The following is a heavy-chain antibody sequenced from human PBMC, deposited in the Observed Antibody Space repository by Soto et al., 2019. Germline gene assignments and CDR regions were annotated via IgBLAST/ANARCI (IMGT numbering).Heavy chain of an antibody. V-gene: IGHV3-23*01. J-gene: IGHJ5*02. CDR2: ISGSGGST. CDR1: GFTFISYA. Sequence: GGSLRLSCAASGFTFISYAMSWVRQAPGKGLELVSAISGSGGSTYYADSVKGRFTISRDNSKNTLYLQMNSLRAEDTAVYYCAKGIAVALYNWFDPWGQGTLVTVSS. CDR3: AKGIAVALYNWFDP. D-gene: IGHD6-19*01.